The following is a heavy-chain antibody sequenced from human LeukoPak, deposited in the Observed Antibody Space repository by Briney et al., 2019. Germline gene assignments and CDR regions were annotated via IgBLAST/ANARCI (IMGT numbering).Heavy chain of an antibody. CDR3: ARASLRYSDWLPWGAFDI. J-gene: IGHJ3*02. CDR1: GYTFTSYD. V-gene: IGHV1-8*01. D-gene: IGHD3-9*01. Sequence: ASVKVSCKASGYTFTSYDINWVRQATGQGLEWMGWMNPNSGNTGYAQKFQGRVTMTRNTSISTAYMELSSLRSEDTAVYYCARASLRYSDWLPWGAFDIRGQGTMVTVSS. CDR2: MNPNSGNT.